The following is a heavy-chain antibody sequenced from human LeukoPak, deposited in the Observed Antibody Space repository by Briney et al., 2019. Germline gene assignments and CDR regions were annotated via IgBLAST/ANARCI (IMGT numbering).Heavy chain of an antibody. CDR1: GFTFSNYA. J-gene: IGHJ4*02. V-gene: IGHV3-30-3*01. CDR2: ISYDGSNK. CDR3: ARGAPRNYDFWSGPFDY. D-gene: IGHD3-3*01. Sequence: GGSLRLSCAASGFTFSNYAMHWVRQAPGKGLEWVALISYDGSNKCYADSVKGRFTISRDNPKNTLYLQMNSLRGEDTAVYYCARGAPRNYDFWSGPFDYWGQGSLVTVSS.